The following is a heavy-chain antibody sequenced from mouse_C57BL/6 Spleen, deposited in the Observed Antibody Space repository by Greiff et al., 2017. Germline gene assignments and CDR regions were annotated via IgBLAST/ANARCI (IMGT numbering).Heavy chain of an antibody. CDR1: GFTFSSYG. V-gene: IGHV5-6*01. J-gene: IGHJ3*01. CDR2: ISSGGSYT. D-gene: IGHD2-4*01. CDR3: ARPYDYDWFAY. Sequence: EVMLVESGGDLVKPGGSLKLSCAASGFTFSSYGMSWVRPTPDKRLEWVATISSGGSYTYYPDSVQGRFTISRDNAKNTLYLQMSSLKSEDTAMYYCARPYDYDWFAYWGQGTLVTVSA.